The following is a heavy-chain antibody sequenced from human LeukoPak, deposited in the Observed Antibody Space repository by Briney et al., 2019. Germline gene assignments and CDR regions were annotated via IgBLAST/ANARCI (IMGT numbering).Heavy chain of an antibody. D-gene: IGHD6-13*01. CDR3: AREVQIAAAGKRGPFDY. J-gene: IGHJ4*02. V-gene: IGHV4-59*12. CDR2: IYYSGST. CDR1: GGSISSYY. Sequence: SETLSLTCTVSGGSISSYYWSWLRQPPGKGLEWVGYIYYSGSTNYNPSLKSRVTISADTSTNQFSLKQSSVTAAGKAVYYCAREVQIAAAGKRGPFDYWGQGTLVTVSS.